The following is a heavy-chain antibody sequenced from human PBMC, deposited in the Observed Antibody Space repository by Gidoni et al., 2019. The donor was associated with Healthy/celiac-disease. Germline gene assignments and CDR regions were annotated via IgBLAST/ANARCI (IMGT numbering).Heavy chain of an antibody. J-gene: IGHJ4*02. CDR2: IYYSGST. CDR3: ARGRGYSGYYEDYYFDY. Sequence: QVQLQESGPGLVKPSQTLSLTCPVSGGSISSGGYYWCWIRQHPGKGLEWIGDIYYSGSTYYNPSLKSRVTISVDTSKNQFSLKLSSVTAADTAVYYCARGRGYSGYYEDYYFDYWGQGTLVTVSS. CDR1: GGSISSGGYY. V-gene: IGHV4-31*03. D-gene: IGHD5-12*01.